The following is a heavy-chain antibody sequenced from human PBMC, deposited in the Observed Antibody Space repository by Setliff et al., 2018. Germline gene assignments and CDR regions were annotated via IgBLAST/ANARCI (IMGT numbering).Heavy chain of an antibody. CDR3: ARVVPLGGTDR. D-gene: IGHD1-1*01. J-gene: IGHJ5*02. V-gene: IGHV4-39*07. Sequence: LSLTCTVSGGSISSSSYYWGWIRQPPGKGLEWIGTIYYTGNTYYNPSLKSRVTISVDTSKNQFSLNLSSVTAADTAIYYCARVVPLGGTDRWAQGTLVTVSS. CDR2: IYYTGNT. CDR1: GGSISSSSYY.